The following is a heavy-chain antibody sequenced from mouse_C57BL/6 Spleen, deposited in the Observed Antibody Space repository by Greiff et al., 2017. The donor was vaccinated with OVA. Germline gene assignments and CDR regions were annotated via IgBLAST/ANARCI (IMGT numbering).Heavy chain of an antibody. Sequence: QVQLQQPGAELVRPGSSVKLSCKASGYTFTSYWMDWVKQRPGQGLEWIGNIYPSDSETHYNQKFKDKATLTVDKSSSTAYMQLSSLTSEDSAVYYCARDGYYEGAMDYWGQGTSVTVSS. D-gene: IGHD2-3*01. V-gene: IGHV1-61*01. CDR3: ARDGYYEGAMDY. CDR1: GYTFTSYW. J-gene: IGHJ4*01. CDR2: IYPSDSET.